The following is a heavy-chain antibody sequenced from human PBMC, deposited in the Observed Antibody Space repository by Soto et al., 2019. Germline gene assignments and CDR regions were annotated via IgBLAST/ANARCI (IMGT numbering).Heavy chain of an antibody. J-gene: IGHJ4*02. CDR2: IHSGGNT. D-gene: IGHD7-27*01. CDR3: ARSSGDYIESRQFDY. V-gene: IGHV3-66*01. Sequence: EVQLVESGGGMVQPGESLRLSCAASGFTVSNNYMNWVRQAPGKGLEWVSLIHSGGNTHYADSVKGRFTISRDNSKNTLYLQMNSLRADDTAVYYCARSSGDYIESRQFDYWGQGTLVTVSS. CDR1: GFTVSNNY.